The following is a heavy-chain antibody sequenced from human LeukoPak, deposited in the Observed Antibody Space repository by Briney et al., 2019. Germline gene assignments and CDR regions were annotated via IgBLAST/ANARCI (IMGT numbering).Heavy chain of an antibody. Sequence: SETLSLTCAVDGGSFSGYYWSWIRQPPGKGLEWIGEINHSGSTNYNPSLKSRVTISVDTSKNQFSLKLSSVTAADTAVYYCAGSGSYFYYYYYYMDVWGKGTTVTVSS. J-gene: IGHJ6*03. CDR1: GGSFSGYY. CDR3: AGSGSYFYYYYYYMDV. CDR2: INHSGST. D-gene: IGHD3-10*01. V-gene: IGHV4-34*01.